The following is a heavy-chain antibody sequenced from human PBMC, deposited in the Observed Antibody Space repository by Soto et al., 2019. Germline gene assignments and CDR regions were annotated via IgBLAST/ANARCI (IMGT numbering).Heavy chain of an antibody. D-gene: IGHD5-18*01. CDR1: GFIFSNYV. Sequence: QVQLVESGGGVVQPGRSLRLSCAASGFIFSNYVMYWVRQAPGKGLEWVAFMSYDGTTKSYADSVKGRFTISRDNSQNTLDLQMNSLRAEDTGVYYWGSEGLWSRYFDYWGQGTLVTVSS. CDR2: MSYDGTTK. V-gene: IGHV3-30-3*01. CDR3: GSEGLWSRYFDY. J-gene: IGHJ4*03.